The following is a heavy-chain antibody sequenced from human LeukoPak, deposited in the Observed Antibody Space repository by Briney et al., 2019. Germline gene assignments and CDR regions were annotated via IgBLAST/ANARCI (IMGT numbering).Heavy chain of an antibody. CDR3: ARAGANRYYYYALDV. CDR1: GFPFSNYE. CDR2: IGSSSTI. V-gene: IGHV3-69-1*01. J-gene: IGHJ6*02. Sequence: GGSLRLSCAASGFPFSNYEMNWVRQAPGRGLEWASYIGSSSTIYYADSAKGRFTISRDNVNNLLYLQMNSLRAEGTAVYYCARAGANRYYYYALDVWGQGTTVTVSS. D-gene: IGHD1/OR15-1a*01.